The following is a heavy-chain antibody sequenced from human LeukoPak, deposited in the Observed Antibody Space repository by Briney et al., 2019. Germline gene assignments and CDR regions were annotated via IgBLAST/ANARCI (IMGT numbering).Heavy chain of an antibody. CDR2: IKQDESEK. D-gene: IGHD3-10*01. V-gene: IGHV3-7*01. CDR1: GFSFSSYW. J-gene: IGHJ6*03. Sequence: GGSLRLSCEASGFSFSSYWMSWVRQAPGKGPEWAANIKQDESEKYSVDSVKGRFTISRDNAKNSLCLQMKNLRADDTALYYCATLSAYYYGSYFYYYMDVWGKGTTVTVSS. CDR3: ATLSAYYYGSYFYYYMDV.